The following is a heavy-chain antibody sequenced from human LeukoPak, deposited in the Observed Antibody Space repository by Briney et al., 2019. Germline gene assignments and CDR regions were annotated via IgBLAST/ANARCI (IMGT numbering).Heavy chain of an antibody. CDR1: GITFSNYG. J-gene: IGHJ4*02. D-gene: IGHD3-10*01. CDR3: AKRGIVIRGVIIVGFHKEAYYFDY. V-gene: IGHV3-23*01. CDR2: ISDSGGST. Sequence: AGSLRLSCAVSGITFSNYGMSWVRQPPGRGLEWVAGISDSGGSTNYTDSLKGRFTISRDNPKNTLYLQMNSLTAEDTAVYFCAKRGIVIRGVIIVGFHKEAYYFDYWGQGALVTVSS.